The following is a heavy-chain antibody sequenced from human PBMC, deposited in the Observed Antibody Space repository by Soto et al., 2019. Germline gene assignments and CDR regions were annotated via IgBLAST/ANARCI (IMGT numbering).Heavy chain of an antibody. CDR3: ARVRGANYYYYGMDV. J-gene: IGHJ6*02. CDR2: ISAYNGNR. Sequence: EASVKVSCKTSGYNFNSYGITWVRQAPGQGLEWMGWISAYNGNRNYAQKVQGRVTMTTDTSTTTAYMGLRSLRSDDTAVYYCARVRGANYYYYGMDVWGQGTTVTVSS. D-gene: IGHD3-10*01. CDR1: GYNFNSYG. V-gene: IGHV1-18*01.